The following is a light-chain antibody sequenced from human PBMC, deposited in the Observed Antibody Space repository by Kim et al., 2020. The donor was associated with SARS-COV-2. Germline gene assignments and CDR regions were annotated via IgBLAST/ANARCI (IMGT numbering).Light chain of an antibody. Sequence: SYELTQPPSVSVSPGQTVTITCSGDKLGDQHASWYQQKAGQSPVVVIYQGTKRPSGIPERISGSNSGNTATLTISGAQAVDEADYYCQAWDSSAAWVFGGGTQLTVL. CDR3: QAWDSSAAWV. V-gene: IGLV3-1*01. J-gene: IGLJ3*02. CDR2: QGT. CDR1: KLGDQH.